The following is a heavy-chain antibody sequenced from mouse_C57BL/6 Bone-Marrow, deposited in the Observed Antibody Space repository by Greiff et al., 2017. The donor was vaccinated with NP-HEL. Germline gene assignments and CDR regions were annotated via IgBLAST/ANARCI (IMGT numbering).Heavy chain of an antibody. CDR1: GYTFTSYW. Sequence: QVQLQQPGAELVKPGASVKLSCKASGYTFTSYWMQWVKQRPGQGLEWIGEIDPSDSYTNYNQKFKGKATLTVDTSSSTAYRQLSSLTSEDSAVYYCAREGYYYGSSYWYFDVWGTGTTVTVSS. CDR3: AREGYYYGSSYWYFDV. J-gene: IGHJ1*03. V-gene: IGHV1-50*01. CDR2: IDPSDSYT. D-gene: IGHD1-1*01.